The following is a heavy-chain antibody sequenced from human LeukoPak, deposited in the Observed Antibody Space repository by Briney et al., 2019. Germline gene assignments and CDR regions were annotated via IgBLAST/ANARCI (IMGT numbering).Heavy chain of an antibody. Sequence: GGSLRLSCAASGFTFSSYAMSWVRQAPGKGLEWVSAISGSGGSTYYADSVKGRFTISRDDSKNTLYLQMNSLRAEDTAVYYCAKDSRYSNYVIAAFDIWGQGTMVTVSS. J-gene: IGHJ3*02. D-gene: IGHD4-11*01. CDR2: ISGSGGST. V-gene: IGHV3-23*01. CDR1: GFTFSSYA. CDR3: AKDSRYSNYVIAAFDI.